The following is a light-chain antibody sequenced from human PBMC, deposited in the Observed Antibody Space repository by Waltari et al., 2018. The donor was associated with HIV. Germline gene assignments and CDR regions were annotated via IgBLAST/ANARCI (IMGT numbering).Light chain of an antibody. V-gene: IGKV1-33*01. J-gene: IGKJ4*01. CDR1: QDIRHY. CDR3: QQFADLPLT. CDR2: DAS. Sequence: DIQMTQSPSSLSASVGDKVTITCQASQDIRHYLNWYQKKPGKAPNLLIYDASKFHTGVPSRFSGSGSGTHLTFTITSLQPEDIGTYYCQQFADLPLTFGGGTQVEI.